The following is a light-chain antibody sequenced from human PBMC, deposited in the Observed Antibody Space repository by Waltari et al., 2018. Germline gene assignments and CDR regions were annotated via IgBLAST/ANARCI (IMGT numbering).Light chain of an antibody. CDR2: GKN. Sequence: SSELTQDPAVSVALGQTVRITCQGDSLRSHYASWYQQTPGQAPVLVIYGKNNRPSGIPDRFSGSSSGNTASLTITGAQAEDEADYYCNSRDSSGNPHVVFGGGTKLTVL. CDR1: SLRSHY. V-gene: IGLV3-19*01. CDR3: NSRDSSGNPHVV. J-gene: IGLJ2*01.